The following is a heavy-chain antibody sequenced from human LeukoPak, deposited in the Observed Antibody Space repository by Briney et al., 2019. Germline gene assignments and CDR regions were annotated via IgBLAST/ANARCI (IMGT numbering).Heavy chain of an antibody. CDR2: INPNSGGT. CDR3: ARDLSRFGDDWFDP. V-gene: IGHV1-2*06. Sequence: ASVKVSCKASGYTFTGYYMHWVRQAPGQGLEWMGRINPNSGGTNYAQKFQGRVTMTRDTSVSTAYMELSRLRSDDTAVYYCARDLSRFGDDWFDPWGQGTLVTVSS. J-gene: IGHJ5*02. D-gene: IGHD3-10*01. CDR1: GYTFTGYY.